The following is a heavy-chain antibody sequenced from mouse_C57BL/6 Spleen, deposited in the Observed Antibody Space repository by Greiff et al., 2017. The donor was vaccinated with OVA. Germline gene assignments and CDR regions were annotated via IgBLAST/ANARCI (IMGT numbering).Heavy chain of an antibody. V-gene: IGHV1-5*01. J-gene: IGHJ3*01. CDR1: GYTFTSYW. D-gene: IGHD2-2*01. CDR3: TPMVTTRGRRFAY. Sequence: VQLQQSGTVLARPGASVKMSCKTSGYTFTSYWMHWVKQRPGQGLEWIGAIYPGNSDTSYNQKFKGKAKLTAVTSASTAYMELSSLTNEDSAVYYCTPMVTTRGRRFAYWGQGTLVTVSA. CDR2: IYPGNSDT.